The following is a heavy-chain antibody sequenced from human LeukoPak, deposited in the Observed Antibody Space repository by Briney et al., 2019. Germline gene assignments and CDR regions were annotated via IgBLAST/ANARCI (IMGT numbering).Heavy chain of an antibody. CDR2: IYTSGST. J-gene: IGHJ6*03. CDR3: ARDGDVVVPAAIRVGYYYSYMDV. V-gene: IGHV4-4*07. D-gene: IGHD2-2*02. CDR1: GGSISSYY. Sequence: SETLSLTCTVSGGSISSYYWSWIRQPAGKGLEWIGRIYTSGSTNYNPSLKSRVTMSVDTSKNQFSLKLSSVTAADTAVYYCARDGDVVVPAAIRVGYYYSYMDVWGKGTTVTVSS.